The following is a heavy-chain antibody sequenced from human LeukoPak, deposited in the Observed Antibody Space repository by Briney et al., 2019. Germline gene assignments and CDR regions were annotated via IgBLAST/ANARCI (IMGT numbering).Heavy chain of an antibody. D-gene: IGHD3-10*01. CDR2: ISFDGSDK. CDR1: GFTFSNYA. Sequence: GGSLRLSCAASGFTFSNYAMHWVRQAPGKGLEWVAIISFDGSDKYYADSVKGRFTISRDNSKNTLYLQMNSLRAEDTAVYYCAKGSRIGDGSGSLPNWGQGTMVTVSS. CDR3: AKGSRIGDGSGSLPN. J-gene: IGHJ3*01. V-gene: IGHV3-30-3*01.